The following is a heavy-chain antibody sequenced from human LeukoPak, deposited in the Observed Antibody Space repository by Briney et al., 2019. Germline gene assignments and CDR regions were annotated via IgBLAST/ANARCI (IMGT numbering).Heavy chain of an antibody. CDR3: ASFSRITMVRGKSDAFDI. V-gene: IGHV1-2*06. J-gene: IGHJ3*02. CDR1: GYTFTGYY. CDR2: INPNSGGT. D-gene: IGHD3-10*01. Sequence: ASVKVSCKASGYTFTGYYMHWVRQAPGQGLEWMGRINPNSGGTNYAQKFQGRVTMTRDTSIGTAYMELSRLRSDDTAVYYCASFSRITMVRGKSDAFDIWGQGTMVTVSS.